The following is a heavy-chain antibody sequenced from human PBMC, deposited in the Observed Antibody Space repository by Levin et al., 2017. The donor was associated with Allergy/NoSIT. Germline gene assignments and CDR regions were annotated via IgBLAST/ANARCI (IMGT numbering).Heavy chain of an antibody. CDR3: ARAISYGWGFDGD. D-gene: IGHD2-8*02. V-gene: IGHV3-74*01. CDR1: GFTFRTYW. J-gene: IGHJ4*02. Sequence: QAGGSLRLSCAASGFTFRTYWMHWVRQVPGKGLVWVSHINGDGGVTNYADSVKGRFTISRDNAKNTLYLQMDSLRAEDTAMYHCARAISYGWGFDGDWGQGTLVTVSS. CDR2: INGDGGVT.